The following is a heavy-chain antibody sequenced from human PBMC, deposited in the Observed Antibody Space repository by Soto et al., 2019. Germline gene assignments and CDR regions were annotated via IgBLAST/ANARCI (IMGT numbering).Heavy chain of an antibody. D-gene: IGHD3-22*01. Sequence: PGGSLRLSCAASGFTFSNAWRNWVRQAPGKGLEWVGRIKSKTDGGTTDYAAPVKGRFTISRDDSKNTLYLQMNSLKTEDTAVYYCTMHLLRITMIVVVIPPPETDAFNIWGHGTRVTVSS. CDR3: TMHLLRITMIVVVIPPPETDAFNI. CDR1: GFTFSNAW. V-gene: IGHV3-15*07. CDR2: IKSKTDGGTT. J-gene: IGHJ3*02.